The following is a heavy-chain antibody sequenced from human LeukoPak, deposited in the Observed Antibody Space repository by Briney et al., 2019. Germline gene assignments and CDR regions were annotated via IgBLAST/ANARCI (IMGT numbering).Heavy chain of an antibody. J-gene: IGHJ4*02. CDR3: ARGRYYGSVDY. CDR1: GGSISSSSYY. V-gene: IGHV4-39*07. CDR2: IYYIGST. D-gene: IGHD3-10*01. Sequence: PSETLSLTCTVSGGSISSSSYYWGWIRQPPGKGLEWIGSIYYIGSTNYNPSLKSRVTISGDTSKNQFSLNLSSVTAADTAVYYCARGRYYGSVDYWGQGTLVTVSS.